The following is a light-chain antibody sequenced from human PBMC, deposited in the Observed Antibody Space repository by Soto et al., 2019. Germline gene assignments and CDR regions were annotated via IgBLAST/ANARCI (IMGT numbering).Light chain of an antibody. CDR1: QSIHIY. CDR3: QQYHSYLST. CDR2: RAS. J-gene: IGKJ2*01. V-gene: IGKV1-5*03. Sequence: DIQMTQSPSTLSGSVGDRVTITCRASQSIHIYLAWYQQKPGKAPKLLLYRASNLEDGVPSRFSGSGSGTDFTLTISSLQPDDMATYYCQQYHSYLSTFGQGTKVEIK.